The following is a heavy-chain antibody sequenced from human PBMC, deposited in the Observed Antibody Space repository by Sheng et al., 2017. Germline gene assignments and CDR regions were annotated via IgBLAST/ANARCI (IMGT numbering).Heavy chain of an antibody. D-gene: IGHD7-27*01. V-gene: IGHV3-21*01. J-gene: IGHJ2*01. CDR1: GFSFSITW. Sequence: EVRLVESGGGLIKPGESLRLSCAASGFSFSITWMSWVRQAPGKGLEWVSSISSSSTFVHYADSVKGRFTVSRDNVENSLFLQMNSLRAEDTAVYYCATRSTDWGRWYFDLWGRGTLVTVSS. CDR3: ATRSTDWGRWYFDL. CDR2: ISSSSTFV.